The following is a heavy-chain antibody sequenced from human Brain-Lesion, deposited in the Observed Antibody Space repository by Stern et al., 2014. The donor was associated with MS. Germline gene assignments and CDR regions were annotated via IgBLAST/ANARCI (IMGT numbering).Heavy chain of an antibody. J-gene: IGHJ4*02. CDR1: GFTYTDYW. Sequence: VQLVESGGGLVQPGGPLRLSCAASGFTYTDYWMRWVRQAPGKGPECVAVISNDGNHKYYAGSVKDRFTISRDNSKNTLYLQMNSLRVEDTAFYSCAKHLAERPFDYWGQGTLVTVSS. V-gene: IGHV3-30*18. CDR3: AKHLAERPFDY. D-gene: IGHD1-1*01. CDR2: ISNDGNHK.